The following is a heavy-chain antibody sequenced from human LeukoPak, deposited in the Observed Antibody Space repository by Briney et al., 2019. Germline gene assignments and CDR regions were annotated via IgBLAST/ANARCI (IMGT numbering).Heavy chain of an antibody. CDR3: ARDYGSGSYFRDYYYMDV. V-gene: IGHV4-61*02. CDR2: IYTSGST. J-gene: IGHJ6*03. CDR1: GGSISSGSYY. D-gene: IGHD3-10*01. Sequence: SETLSLTCTVSGGSISSGSYYWSWIRQPAGKGLEWIGRIYTSGSTNYNPSLKSRVTISVDTSRNQFSLKLSSVTAADTAVYYCARDYGSGSYFRDYYYMDVWGKGTTVTVSS.